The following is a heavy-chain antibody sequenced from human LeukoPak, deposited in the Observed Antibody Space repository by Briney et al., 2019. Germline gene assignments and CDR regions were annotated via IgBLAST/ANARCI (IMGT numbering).Heavy chain of an antibody. CDR2: IYYSGST. D-gene: IGHD1-26*01. CDR3: ARLRRVGATVGFDY. V-gene: IGHV4-59*08. Sequence: PSETLSLTCTVSGGSISSYYWSWIRQPPGKGLEGIGYIYYSGSTNYNPSLKSRVTISVDTSKNQFSLKLSSVTAADTAVYYCARLRRVGATVGFDYWGQGTLVPVSS. J-gene: IGHJ4*02. CDR1: GGSISSYY.